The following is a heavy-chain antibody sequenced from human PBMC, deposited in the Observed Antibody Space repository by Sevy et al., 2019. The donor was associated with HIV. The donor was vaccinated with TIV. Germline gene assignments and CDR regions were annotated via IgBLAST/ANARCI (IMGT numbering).Heavy chain of an antibody. Sequence: ASVKVSCKVSGKTLSQLSMHWVRQAPGKGLEWLGTFDPEDGETRYAQKLQGRVTMTEDTSTDTAYMELRSLRSEDTAIYYCARGGPNQHQLDYFDYWGQGTLVTVSS. CDR3: ARGGPNQHQLDYFDY. D-gene: IGHD6-13*01. CDR1: GKTLSQLS. CDR2: FDPEDGET. V-gene: IGHV1-24*01. J-gene: IGHJ4*02.